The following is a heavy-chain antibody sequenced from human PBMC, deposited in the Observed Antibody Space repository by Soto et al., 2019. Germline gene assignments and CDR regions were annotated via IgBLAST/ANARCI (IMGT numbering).Heavy chain of an antibody. D-gene: IGHD7-27*01. CDR1: GFTFSSYG. CDR3: AKDRGKLGYGY. J-gene: IGHJ4*02. V-gene: IGHV3-30*18. CDR2: ISYDGSNK. Sequence: QVQLVESGGGVVQPGRSLRLSCAASGFTFSSYGMHWVRQAPGKGLEWVAVISYDGSNKYYADSVKGRFTISRDNSKNTLYLQMNSLRAEDTAVYCCAKDRGKLGYGYWGQGTLVTVSS.